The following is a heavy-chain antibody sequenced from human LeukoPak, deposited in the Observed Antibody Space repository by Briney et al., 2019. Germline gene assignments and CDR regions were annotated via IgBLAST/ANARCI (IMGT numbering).Heavy chain of an antibody. D-gene: IGHD3-22*01. V-gene: IGHV4-31*03. J-gene: IGHJ4*02. CDR2: IYYSGST. Sequence: SETLSLTCTVSGGSISSGGYYWSWIRQHPGKGLEWIGYIYYSGSTYYNPSLKSRVTISVDTSKNQFSLKLSSVTAADTAVYYCARGVIVGPADYWGQGTLVTVSS. CDR3: ARGVIVGPADY. CDR1: GGSISSGGYY.